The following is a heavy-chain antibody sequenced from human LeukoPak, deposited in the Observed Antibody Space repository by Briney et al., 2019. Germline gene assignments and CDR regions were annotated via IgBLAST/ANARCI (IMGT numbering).Heavy chain of an antibody. J-gene: IGHJ3*02. CDR1: GYSFTSYW. CDR3: ARRTYSSSWLGAFDI. CDR2: IYPGDSDT. Sequence: GESLKISCKGSGYSFTSYWIGWVRQMPGKGLEWMGIIYPGDSDTGYSPSFQGQVTISADKSISTAYLQWSSLKASDTAMYYCARRTYSSSWLGAFDIWGQGTMVTVSS. D-gene: IGHD6-13*01. V-gene: IGHV5-51*01.